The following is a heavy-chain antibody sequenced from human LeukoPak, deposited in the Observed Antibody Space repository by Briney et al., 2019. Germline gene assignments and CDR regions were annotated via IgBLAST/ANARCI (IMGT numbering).Heavy chain of an antibody. Sequence: PSETLSLTCSVSGDSVSRSDSYWDWIRQPQGQGLVWIGTIDYSGRTYYSPSLKSRVTMSVDPSNNQFSLTLRPVTAADTAVYYCARRRYYDGSGYLEWGQGTLLSVSS. CDR1: GDSVSRSDSY. J-gene: IGHJ1*01. CDR2: IDYSGRT. D-gene: IGHD3-22*01. CDR3: ARRRYYDGSGYLE. V-gene: IGHV4-39*01.